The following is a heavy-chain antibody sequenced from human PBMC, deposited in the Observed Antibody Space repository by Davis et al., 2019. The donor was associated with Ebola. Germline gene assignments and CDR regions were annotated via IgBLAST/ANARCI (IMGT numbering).Heavy chain of an antibody. CDR2: IYYSGST. D-gene: IGHD1-26*01. CDR1: GGSIRSSSYY. J-gene: IGHJ4*02. V-gene: IGHV4-39*01. Sequence: SETLSLTCSVSGGSIRSSSYYWSWIRQPPGKGLEWIGSIYYSGSTYYNPSLKSRVSMSVDTSKRQFSLKLSSMIAADTAVYYCAIQIVGTTRVFAYWGQGTLVTVSS. CDR3: AIQIVGTTRVFAY.